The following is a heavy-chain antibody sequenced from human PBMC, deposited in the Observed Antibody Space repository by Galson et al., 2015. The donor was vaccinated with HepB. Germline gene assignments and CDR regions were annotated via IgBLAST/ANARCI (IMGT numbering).Heavy chain of an antibody. V-gene: IGHV3-53*04. CDR1: EFDLRSHY. J-gene: IGHJ3*02. CDR3: ARDIFGNGAFDI. CDR2: IYSGGST. Sequence: SPRLSCAASEFDLRSHYINWVRQAPGKGLEWVSVIYSGGSTYFADSVKGRFTISRHNSENTLYLQMNSLKIEDTAVYYCARDIFGNGAFDIWGQGTILTVSS. D-gene: IGHD3-3*02.